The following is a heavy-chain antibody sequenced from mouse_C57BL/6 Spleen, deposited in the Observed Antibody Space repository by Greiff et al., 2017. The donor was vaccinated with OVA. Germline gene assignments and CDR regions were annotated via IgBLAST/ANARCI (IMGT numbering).Heavy chain of an antibody. J-gene: IGHJ3*01. D-gene: IGHD2-1*01. V-gene: IGHV1-61*01. CDR2: IYPSDSET. Sequence: VQLQQPGAELVRPGSSVKLSCKASGYTFTSYWMDWVKQRPGQGLEWIGNIYPSDSETHYNQKFKDKATLTVDKSSSTAYMQLSSLTSEDSAVYYCARETIYYGNYGGFAYWGQGTLVTVSA. CDR1: GYTFTSYW. CDR3: ARETIYYGNYGGFAY.